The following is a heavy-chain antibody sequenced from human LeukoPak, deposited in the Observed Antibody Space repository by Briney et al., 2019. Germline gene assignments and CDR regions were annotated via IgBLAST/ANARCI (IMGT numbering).Heavy chain of an antibody. V-gene: IGHV4-30-2*01. Sequence: SQTLSLTCAVSGGSISSGGYSWSWIRQPPGEGLEWIGYIYHSGSTYYNPSLKSRVTISVDRSKNQFSLKLSSVTAADTAVYYCARSPITIFGVVDNYFDYWGQGTLVTVSS. CDR1: GGSISSGGYS. D-gene: IGHD3-3*01. J-gene: IGHJ4*02. CDR3: ARSPITIFGVVDNYFDY. CDR2: IYHSGST.